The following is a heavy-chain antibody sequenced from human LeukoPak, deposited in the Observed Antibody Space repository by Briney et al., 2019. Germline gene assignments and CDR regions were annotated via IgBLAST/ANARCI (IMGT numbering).Heavy chain of an antibody. CDR2: ISAYNGNT. V-gene: IGHV1-18*01. Sequence: ASVKVSCKASGYTFTSYGISWVRQAPGQGLEWMGWISAYNGNTNYAQKLQGRVTMTTDTSTSTAYMELRSLRSEDTAVYYCARHSSGWYLFDYWGQGALVTVSS. CDR3: ARHSSGWYLFDY. CDR1: GYTFTSYG. J-gene: IGHJ4*02. D-gene: IGHD6-19*01.